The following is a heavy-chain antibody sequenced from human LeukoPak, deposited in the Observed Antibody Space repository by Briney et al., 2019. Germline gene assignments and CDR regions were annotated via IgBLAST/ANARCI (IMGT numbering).Heavy chain of an antibody. CDR2: MNPNSGNT. J-gene: IGHJ4*02. CDR3: ARDLRNLGRDFDWSSKPA. D-gene: IGHD3-9*01. CDR1: GYTFTSYD. Sequence: ASVKVSCKASGYTFTSYDINWVRQATGQGLEWMGWMNPNSGNTGYAQKFQGRVTITRNTSISTAYMELSSLRSEDTAVYYCARDLRNLGRDFDWSSKPAWGQGTLVTVSS. V-gene: IGHV1-8*01.